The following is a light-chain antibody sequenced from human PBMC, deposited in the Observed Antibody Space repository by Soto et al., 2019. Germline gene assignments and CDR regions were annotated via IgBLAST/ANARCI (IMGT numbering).Light chain of an antibody. Sequence: EIVLPQSPATLSFAPCYICPLSFRSSQSVSSYLALYQQKPGQAPRLLIYDASNRATGIPAKFSGSGSGTDFTLTISSLEPEDFAVYYCQQRSNWPVLNCGGGTKGDIK. V-gene: IGKV3-11*01. CDR1: QSVSSY. CDR3: QQRSNWPVLN. J-gene: IGKJ4*01. CDR2: DAS.